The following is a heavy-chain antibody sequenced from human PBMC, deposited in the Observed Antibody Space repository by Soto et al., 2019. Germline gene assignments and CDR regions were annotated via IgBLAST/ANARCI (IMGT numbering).Heavy chain of an antibody. Sequence: GGSLRLSCAVSGFTFADFAMSWVRQAPGKGLEWVSGINWNGISTSYTESVKGRFTISRDDAKNSLYLQMNSLRAEDTALYYCARDGFQYDDGGYYEFDYWGQGT. CDR3: ARDGFQYDDGGYYEFDY. CDR2: INWNGIST. CDR1: GFTFADFA. D-gene: IGHD3-22*01. J-gene: IGHJ4*02. V-gene: IGHV3-20*04.